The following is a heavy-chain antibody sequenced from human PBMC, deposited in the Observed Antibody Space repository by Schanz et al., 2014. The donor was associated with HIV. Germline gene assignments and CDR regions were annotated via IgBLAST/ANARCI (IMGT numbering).Heavy chain of an antibody. CDR1: GFTFSSYA. J-gene: IGHJ2*01. CDR2: IRSNGANT. V-gene: IGHV3-23*01. D-gene: IGHD5-18*01. Sequence: EEQLLESGGGLVQPGGSLRLSCSASGFTFSSYAMSWVRQVPGKGLEWVSLIRSNGANTYYADSMRGRFTISRDNSKNTLVLQMNSLRAEDTAVYYCAKEVRGYTQGYGYFDLWGRGTLVTVSS. CDR3: AKEVRGYTQGYGYFDL.